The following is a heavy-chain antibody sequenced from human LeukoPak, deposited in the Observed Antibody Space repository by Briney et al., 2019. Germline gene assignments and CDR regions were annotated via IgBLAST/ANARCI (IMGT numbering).Heavy chain of an antibody. CDR3: ARAEYCGRDCFYGMDV. CDR1: GFTFSSYW. V-gene: IGHV3-7*04. Sequence: GGSLRLSCAASGFTFSSYWMNWVRQAPGRGLEWVANIKQDGSNQYYVDSVKGRFTISRDNAMNSLYLQMNSLRAEDTAVYFCARAEYCGRDCFYGMDVWGHGTTVTVSS. J-gene: IGHJ6*02. D-gene: IGHD2-21*01. CDR2: IKQDGSNQ.